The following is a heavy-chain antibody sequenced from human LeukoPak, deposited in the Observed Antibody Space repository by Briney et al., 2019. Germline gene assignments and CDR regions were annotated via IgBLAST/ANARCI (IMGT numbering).Heavy chain of an antibody. J-gene: IGHJ4*02. CDR3: ARVSFGDLGVDY. CDR2: ISSGGSTI. V-gene: IGHV3-48*03. D-gene: IGHD3-10*01. CDR1: GFTFSNNE. Sequence: GGSLRLSCAASGFTFSNNEMSWVRQAPGKGLEWVSYISSGGSTIYYADSVKGRFTISSDNAKNSLYLQMNSLRAEDTAVYYCARVSFGDLGVDYWGQGTLVTVSS.